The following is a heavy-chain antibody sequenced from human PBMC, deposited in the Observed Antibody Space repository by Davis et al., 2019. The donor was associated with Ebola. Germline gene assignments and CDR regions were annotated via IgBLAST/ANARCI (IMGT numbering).Heavy chain of an antibody. D-gene: IGHD3-16*01. Sequence: SETLSLTCTVSGGSISSYYWSWIRQPPGKGLEWIGYIYYSGSTNYNPSLKSRVTISVDTSKNQFSLKLSSVTAADTAVYYCAVVPGGGYYFDYWGQGTLVTVSS. V-gene: IGHV4-59*01. CDR1: GGSISSYY. CDR2: IYYSGST. J-gene: IGHJ4*02. CDR3: AVVPGGGYYFDY.